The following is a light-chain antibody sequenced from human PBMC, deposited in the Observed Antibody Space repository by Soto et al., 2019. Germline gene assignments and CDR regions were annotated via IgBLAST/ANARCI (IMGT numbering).Light chain of an antibody. J-gene: IGLJ1*01. CDR3: NSYTDSSTLVV. V-gene: IGLV2-14*01. CDR2: EVS. CDR1: SSDIGGYNY. Sequence: QSALTQPASVSGSPGQSITIPGTGTSSDIGGYNYVSWYQQHPGKAPKLMIYEVSNRPSGVSNRFSGSKSGNTASLTISGLQAEDEADYYCNSYTDSSTLVVFGTGTKVT.